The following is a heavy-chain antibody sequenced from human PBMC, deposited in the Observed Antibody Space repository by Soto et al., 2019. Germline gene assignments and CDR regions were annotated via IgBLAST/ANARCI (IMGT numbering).Heavy chain of an antibody. CDR2: TSYDESKK. Sequence: QVQLVESGGGAVQPGRSLRLSCAASGFTFSNYGMHWVRQAPGKGLEWVAVTSYDESKKYYADSVKGRFTISRDNSKNTLYLQMNSLTTEDTAVYYCAKPGQGMATFMEIDYWGQGTLVTVSS. D-gene: IGHD5-12*01. CDR1: GFTFSNYG. CDR3: AKPGQGMATFMEIDY. J-gene: IGHJ4*02. V-gene: IGHV3-30*18.